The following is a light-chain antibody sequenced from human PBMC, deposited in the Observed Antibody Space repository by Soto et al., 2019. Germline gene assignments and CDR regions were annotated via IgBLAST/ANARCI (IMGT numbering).Light chain of an antibody. CDR3: CAYAGGYTYL. J-gene: IGLJ1*01. Sequence: QSVLTQPRSVSGAPGQSVTISCTGTGNDFGAYIYVSWYQRHPGRPPRLMIYDVAGWPSGVPDRFSGSKSGNTASLTISGLQAEDEADYFCCAYAGGYTYLFGTGTKVTV. CDR1: GNDFGAYIY. CDR2: DVA. V-gene: IGLV2-11*01.